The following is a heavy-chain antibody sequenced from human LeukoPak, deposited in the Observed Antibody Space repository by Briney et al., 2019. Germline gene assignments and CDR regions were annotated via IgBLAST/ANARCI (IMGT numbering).Heavy chain of an antibody. CDR1: GDSINSLDL. CDR2: MYLSGTT. V-gene: IGHV4-4*02. Sequence: SETLSLTCTVSGDSINSLDLWSWVRQPPGKGLEWIGEMYLSGTTHSNPSVKSRVTISVDTSKNQFSLKLSSVTAADTAVYYCARDNWNYGSSMDVWGQGTTVTVSS. D-gene: IGHD1-7*01. J-gene: IGHJ6*02. CDR3: ARDNWNYGSSMDV.